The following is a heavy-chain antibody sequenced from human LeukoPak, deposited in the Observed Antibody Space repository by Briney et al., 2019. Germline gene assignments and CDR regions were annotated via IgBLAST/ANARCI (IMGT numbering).Heavy chain of an antibody. Sequence: GGSLRLSCAASGFTFSSYSMNWVRQAPGKGLEWVSSISSSSSYIYYADSVKGRFTISRDNAKNSLYLQMNSLRAEDTAVYYCARDGERSSWYTSWGQGTLVTVSS. CDR2: ISSSSSYI. CDR3: ARDGERSSWYTS. J-gene: IGHJ4*02. D-gene: IGHD6-13*01. V-gene: IGHV3-21*01. CDR1: GFTFSSYS.